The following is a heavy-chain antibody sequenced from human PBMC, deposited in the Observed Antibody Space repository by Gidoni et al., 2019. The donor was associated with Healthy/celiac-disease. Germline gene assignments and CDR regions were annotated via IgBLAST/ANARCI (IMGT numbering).Heavy chain of an antibody. D-gene: IGHD1-1*01. V-gene: IGHV3-21*01. CDR3: ARDSRGEVLRFSY. Sequence: EVQLVESGGGLVKPGGSLRLSCAASGFTFSSYSMNWVRQAPGKGLEWVSSISSSSSYIYYADSVKGRFTISRDNAKNSLYLQMNSLRAEDTAVYYCARDSRGEVLRFSYWGQGTLVTVSS. CDR1: GFTFSSYS. J-gene: IGHJ4*02. CDR2: ISSSSSYI.